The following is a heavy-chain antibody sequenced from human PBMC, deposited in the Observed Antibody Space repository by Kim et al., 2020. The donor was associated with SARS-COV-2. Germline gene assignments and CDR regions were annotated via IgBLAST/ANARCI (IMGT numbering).Heavy chain of an antibody. CDR1: GGSISSSSYY. CDR3: ARDPGGRGSGSYGNWFDP. J-gene: IGHJ5*02. CDR2: IYYSGST. Sequence: SETLSLTCTVSGGSISSSSYYWGWIRQPPGKGLEWIGSIYYSGSTYYNPSLKSRVTISVDTSKNQFSLKLSSVTAADTAVYYCARDPGGRGSGSYGNWFDPWGQGTLVTVSS. V-gene: IGHV4-39*07. D-gene: IGHD1-26*01.